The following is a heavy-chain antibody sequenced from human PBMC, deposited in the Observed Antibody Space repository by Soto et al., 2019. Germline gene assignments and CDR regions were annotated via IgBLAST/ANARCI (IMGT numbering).Heavy chain of an antibody. V-gene: IGHV1-69*13. Sequence: GASVKVSCKASGGTFSSYAISWVRQAPGQGLEWMGGIIPIFGTANYAQKFQGRVTITADESTSTAYMELSSLRSEDTAVYYCASELYCSGGSCYSLLLTFSYYYGMDVWGQGTTVTVS. CDR2: IIPIFGTA. J-gene: IGHJ6*02. CDR1: GGTFSSYA. CDR3: ASELYCSGGSCYSLLLTFSYYYGMDV. D-gene: IGHD2-15*01.